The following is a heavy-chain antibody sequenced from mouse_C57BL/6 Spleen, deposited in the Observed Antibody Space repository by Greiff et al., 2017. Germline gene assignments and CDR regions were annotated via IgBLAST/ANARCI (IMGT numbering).Heavy chain of an antibody. CDR1: GYAFSSYW. V-gene: IGHV1-80*01. CDR2: IYPGDGDT. J-gene: IGHJ4*01. D-gene: IGHD3-2*02. CDR3: AGGQRRLRAIDY. Sequence: QVHVKQSGAELVKPGASVKISCKASGYAFSSYWMNWVKQRPGKGLEWIGQIYPGDGDTNYNGKFKGKATLTADKSSSTAYMQLSNLTSEDSAVYVCAGGQRRLRAIDYWGQGTTVTVSS.